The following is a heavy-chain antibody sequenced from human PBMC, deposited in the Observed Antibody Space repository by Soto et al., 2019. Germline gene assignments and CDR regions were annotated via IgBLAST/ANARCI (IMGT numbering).Heavy chain of an antibody. V-gene: IGHV3-64D*06. CDR3: AGGGGAYAGSSLGFDS. CDR1: GFTFSHSA. D-gene: IGHD3-16*01. J-gene: IGHJ5*01. Sequence: GGSLTLSCSASGFTFSHSAMHWVRQAPGKGLEYVAAIGSTGASTYYPGSVKGRFIISRDNSKNTLFLQMNSLRPEDTAVYYCAGGGGAYAGSSLGFDSWGQGTLVTVSS. CDR2: IGSTGAST.